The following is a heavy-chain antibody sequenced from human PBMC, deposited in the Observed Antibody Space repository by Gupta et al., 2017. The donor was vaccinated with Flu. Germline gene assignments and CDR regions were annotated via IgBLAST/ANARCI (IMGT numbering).Heavy chain of an antibody. J-gene: IGHJ4*02. D-gene: IGHD6-19*01. Sequence: SSDNYYWGWIRQPPGKGLEWIGNFFYGGSTYYNPSLKSRVTISADTSKNQFSLKLTSVTAADTAVYYCARLRSPFSSGWYWGQGTLVTVSS. CDR1: SSDNYY. V-gene: IGHV4-39*01. CDR2: FFYGGST. CDR3: ARLRSPFSSGWY.